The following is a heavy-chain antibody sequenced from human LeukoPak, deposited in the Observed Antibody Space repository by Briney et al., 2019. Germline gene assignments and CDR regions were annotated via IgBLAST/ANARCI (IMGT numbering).Heavy chain of an antibody. CDR1: GFTFSSYA. CDR3: AKGRSYCSSTSCPIGY. V-gene: IGHV3-23*01. Sequence: GGSLRLSCAASGFTFSSYAMSWVRQAPGKGLEWVSAISGSGGSTYYADSVKGRFTISRDNSKNTLYLQMNSLRAEDTAVYYCAKGRSYCSSTSCPIGYWGQGTLVTVSS. CDR2: ISGSGGST. D-gene: IGHD2-2*01. J-gene: IGHJ4*02.